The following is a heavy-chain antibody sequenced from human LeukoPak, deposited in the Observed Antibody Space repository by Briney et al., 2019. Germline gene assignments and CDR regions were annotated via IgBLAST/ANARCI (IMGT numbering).Heavy chain of an antibody. CDR3: ARGKVASYAYYYYMDV. J-gene: IGHJ6*03. Sequence: PSETLSLTCTVSGGSISSYYWSWIRQPAGKGLEWIGRIYTSGSTNYNPSLKSRVTMSVDTSKNQFSLKLSSVTAADTAVYYCARGKVASYAYYYYMDVSGKGTTVTVSS. CDR1: GGSISSYY. V-gene: IGHV4-4*07. CDR2: IYTSGST.